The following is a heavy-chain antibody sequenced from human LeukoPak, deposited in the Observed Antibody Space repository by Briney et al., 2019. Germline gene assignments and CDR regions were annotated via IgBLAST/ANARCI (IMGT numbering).Heavy chain of an antibody. Sequence: GASVKVSCKTSGYTFIGYYMHWVRQAPGQGLEWMGWINPNSGGTNYAPKFQGRVTMTRDTSINTDYMELSSLRSDDTAVYYCARLYSSTEVIESWGRGTLVTVSS. CDR1: GYTFIGYY. V-gene: IGHV1-2*02. D-gene: IGHD6-13*01. J-gene: IGHJ4*02. CDR2: INPNSGGT. CDR3: ARLYSSTEVIES.